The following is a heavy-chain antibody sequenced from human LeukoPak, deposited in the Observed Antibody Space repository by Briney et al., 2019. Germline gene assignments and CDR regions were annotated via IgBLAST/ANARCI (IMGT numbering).Heavy chain of an antibody. CDR2: ISSSSSYI. CDR3: ARDRAGARGAFDI. D-gene: IGHD1-26*01. J-gene: IGHJ3*02. V-gene: IGHV3-21*01. CDR1: GFTFSSYS. Sequence: GGSLRLSCAASGFTFSSYSMNWVRQAPGKGLEWVSSISSSSSYIYYADSVKGRFTISRDNAKNSLYLQMNSLRAEDTAVYYCARDRAGARGAFDIWGQGTMVTVSS.